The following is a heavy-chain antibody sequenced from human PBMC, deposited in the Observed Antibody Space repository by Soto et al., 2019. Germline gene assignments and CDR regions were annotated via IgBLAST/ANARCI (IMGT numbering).Heavy chain of an antibody. CDR3: ARGGAARLYYMDV. Sequence: ASVKVSCKASGYTFTSYGISWVRQAPGQGLEWMGWINPNSGNTNYAQKFQGWVTMTRDTSISTAYMELRRLRSDDTAVYYCARGGAARLYYMDVWGKGTTVTVSS. CDR1: GYTFTSYG. V-gene: IGHV1-18*01. CDR2: INPNSGNT. J-gene: IGHJ6*03. D-gene: IGHD6-6*01.